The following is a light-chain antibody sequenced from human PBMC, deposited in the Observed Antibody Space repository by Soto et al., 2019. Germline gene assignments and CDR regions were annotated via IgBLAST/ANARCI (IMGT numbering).Light chain of an antibody. J-gene: IGKJ4*01. Sequence: EIVLTQSPGTLSVSPGERATLSCRASQSVSTNLAWYQQTPGQPPRLLIYGASTRATGTPVRFSGSGSGTEFTLTISSLQSEDFAVYYCQQYNNWPPLTFGGGTKVEVK. CDR3: QQYNNWPPLT. CDR2: GAS. CDR1: QSVSTN. V-gene: IGKV3-15*01.